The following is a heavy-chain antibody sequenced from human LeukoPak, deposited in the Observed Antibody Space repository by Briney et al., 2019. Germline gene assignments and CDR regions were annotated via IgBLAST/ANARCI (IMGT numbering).Heavy chain of an antibody. V-gene: IGHV1-2*02. D-gene: IGHD3-22*01. CDR1: GYTFTCYY. J-gene: IGHJ4*02. CDR2: INPNSGGT. CDR3: ARDKMGHSSGYSLELDY. Sequence: ASVKVSCKASGYTFTCYYMHWVRQAPGQGLEGMGWINPNSGGTNYAQKFQGRVTMTRDTSISTAYMELSRLRSDDTAVYYCARDKMGHSSGYSLELDYWGQGTLVTVSS.